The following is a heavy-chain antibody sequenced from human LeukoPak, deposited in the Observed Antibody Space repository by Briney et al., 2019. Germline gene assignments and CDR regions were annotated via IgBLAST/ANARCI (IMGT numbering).Heavy chain of an antibody. CDR1: GFTFDDYG. Sequence: GGSLRLSCAVSGFTFDDYGMSWVRQAPGKGLEWVSGISWNGGSTGYADSVKGRFTISRDNSKNTLYLQMNSLRAEDTAVYYCAKDSSSDYGXFQXWGXXXLVTVSS. D-gene: IGHD4-17*01. J-gene: IGHJ1*01. CDR2: ISWNGGST. V-gene: IGHV3-20*04. CDR3: AKDSSSDYGXFQX.